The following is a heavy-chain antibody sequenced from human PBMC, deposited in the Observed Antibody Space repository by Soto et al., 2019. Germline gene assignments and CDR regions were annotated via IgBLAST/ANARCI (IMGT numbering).Heavy chain of an antibody. D-gene: IGHD3-10*01. CDR2: ISYDGSNK. V-gene: IGHV3-30-3*01. CDR1: GFTFSSYA. Sequence: QVQLVESGGGVVQPGRSLRLSCAAYGFTFSSYAMHWVRQAPGKGLEWVAVISYDGSNKYYADSVKGRFTISRDNSKNMLYLQMYSLGAEDTAVYYCARDRYYYGSGLYGAFDIWGQATMVTVSS. J-gene: IGHJ3*02. CDR3: ARDRYYYGSGLYGAFDI.